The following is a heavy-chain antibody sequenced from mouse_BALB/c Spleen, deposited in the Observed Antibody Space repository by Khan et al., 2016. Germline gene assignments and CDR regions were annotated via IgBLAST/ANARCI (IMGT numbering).Heavy chain of an antibody. V-gene: IGHV3-6*02. CDR2: INYDGSN. CDR3: AREGWFDGDYAMDY. D-gene: IGHD1-1*02. Sequence: EVQLQESGPGLVKPSQSLSLTCSVTDYSITSGYYWNWIRQFPGNKLEWMGYINYDGSNNYNPSLKNRISITRDTSKKQFFLKLKTVTTEDTATSYCAREGWFDGDYAMDYWGQGTSVTVSS. J-gene: IGHJ4*01. CDR1: DYSITSGYY.